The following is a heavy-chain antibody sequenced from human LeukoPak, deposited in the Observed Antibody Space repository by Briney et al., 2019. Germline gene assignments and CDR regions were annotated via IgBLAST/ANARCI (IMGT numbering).Heavy chain of an antibody. CDR3: ARHLADYDFWSGYYTYYYMDV. V-gene: IGHV5-51*01. CDR2: IYPGDSDT. Sequence: TGESLKISCKGSGYSFTSYWIGWVRQMPGKGLEWMGIIYPGDSDTRYSPSFQGQVTISADKSISTAYLQWSSLKASDTAMYYCARHLADYDFWSGYYTYYYMDVWGKGTTVTVSS. D-gene: IGHD3-3*01. J-gene: IGHJ6*03. CDR1: GYSFTSYW.